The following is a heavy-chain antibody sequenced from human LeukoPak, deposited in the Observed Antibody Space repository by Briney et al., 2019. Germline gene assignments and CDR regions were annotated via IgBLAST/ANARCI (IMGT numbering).Heavy chain of an antibody. CDR1: GFTFSGYW. D-gene: IGHD1-26*01. V-gene: IGHV3-7*05. CDR2: VNEDGSGK. J-gene: IGHJ4*02. Sequence: GGSLRLSCAASGFTFSGYWMSWVRQAPGKGLEWVANVNEDGSGKNYVDSVKGRFTVSRDNAKNSMYLQMNSLRAEDTAVHYCAGDSGTYYSFHYWGQGTLVTVSS. CDR3: AGDSGTYYSFHY.